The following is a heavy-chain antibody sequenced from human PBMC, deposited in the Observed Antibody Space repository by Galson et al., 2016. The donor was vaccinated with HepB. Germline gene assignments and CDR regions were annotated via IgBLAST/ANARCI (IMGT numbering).Heavy chain of an antibody. Sequence: SLRLSCAASGFTFSNYAMHWVRQAPGKGLEWVSYITSSGGAIYYTDSVKGRFTISRDNAKNSLYLQMNSLRAEDTAVYYCARDIYGPTYFYYYGLDVWGEGTTVTVSA. CDR2: ITSSGGAI. D-gene: IGHD2/OR15-2a*01. CDR3: ARDIYGPTYFYYYGLDV. V-gene: IGHV3-48*01. CDR1: GFTFSNYA. J-gene: IGHJ6*04.